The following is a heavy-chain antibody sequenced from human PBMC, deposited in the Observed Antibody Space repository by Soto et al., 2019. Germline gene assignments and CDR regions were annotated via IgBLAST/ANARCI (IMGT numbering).Heavy chain of an antibody. V-gene: IGHV1-69*12. CDR1: GGTFSNYA. Sequence: QVQLVQSGAEVKKPGSSVKVSCKASGGTFSNYAISWVRQAPGQGLEWMGDIIPIFGTTKNAQKFQGRVTMTADESTGTAYMELSSLRSEDTAVYYCASCGERDYYDTRGYGWGQGTLVIVSS. D-gene: IGHD3-22*01. CDR2: IIPIFGTT. CDR3: ASCGERDYYDTRGYG. J-gene: IGHJ1*01.